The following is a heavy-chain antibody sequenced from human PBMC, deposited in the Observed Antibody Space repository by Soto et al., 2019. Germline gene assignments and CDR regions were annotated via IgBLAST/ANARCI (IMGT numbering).Heavy chain of an antibody. V-gene: IGHV4-31*03. CDR3: ARGSFSSSSSWFDP. CDR2: ISCTGRT. CDR1: GGSISSDANF. J-gene: IGHJ5*02. Sequence: SETLSLTCTVSGGSISSDANFWSWIRQLPGRGLEWIGYISCTGRTYYTPSLNSRLTISLDTSKNLFSLRLSAVTAADTAVYFCARGSFSSSSSWFDPWGQGTLVTVSS. D-gene: IGHD6-6*01.